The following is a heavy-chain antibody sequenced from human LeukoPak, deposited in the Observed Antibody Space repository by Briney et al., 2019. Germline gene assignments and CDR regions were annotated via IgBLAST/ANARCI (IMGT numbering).Heavy chain of an antibody. Sequence: SETLSLTCTVSGTSLNNYYWSWIRQPAGKGLEWIGRIYTSGRTNYNPSLQNRVTMSVDTSKNHFSLQLTSVTAADTAIYYCARGDCGGDCFSTRSLNYYYYCMDVWGKGTTVTVSS. CDR1: GTSLNNYY. D-gene: IGHD2-21*02. CDR3: ARGDCGGDCFSTRSLNYYYYCMDV. V-gene: IGHV4-4*07. J-gene: IGHJ6*03. CDR2: IYTSGRT.